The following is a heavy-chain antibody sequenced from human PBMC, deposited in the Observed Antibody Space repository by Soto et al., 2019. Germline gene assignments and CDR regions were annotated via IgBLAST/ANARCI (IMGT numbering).Heavy chain of an antibody. Sequence: QVQLVQSGAEVKKPGSSVKVSCKASGGTFSSYTISWVRQAPGQGLEWMGRIIPILGIANYAQKFQGRVTITADKSTSTAYMELSSLRSEDSAVYYCALGDGHRKGGAWFDPWGQGTLVTVSS. V-gene: IGHV1-69*02. CDR3: ALGDGHRKGGAWFDP. J-gene: IGHJ5*02. CDR1: GGTFSSYT. CDR2: IIPILGIA. D-gene: IGHD3-16*01.